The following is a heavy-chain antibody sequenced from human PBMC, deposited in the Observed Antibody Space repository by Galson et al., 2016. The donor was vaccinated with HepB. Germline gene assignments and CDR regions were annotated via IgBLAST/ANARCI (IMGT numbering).Heavy chain of an antibody. CDR3: ARDIPQDPRNFDWNVHYYYGLDV. D-gene: IGHD3-9*01. CDR2: ISAYNDNT. V-gene: IGHV1-18*01. CDR1: GYTFSSYG. Sequence: SVKVSCKASGYTFSSYGISWVRQAPGQGLEWMGWISAYNDNTNYAQKLQGRVTMTTDTFTSTAYMELRSLRSDDKAVYYCARDIPQDPRNFDWNVHYYYGLDVWGQGTTVTVSS. J-gene: IGHJ6*02.